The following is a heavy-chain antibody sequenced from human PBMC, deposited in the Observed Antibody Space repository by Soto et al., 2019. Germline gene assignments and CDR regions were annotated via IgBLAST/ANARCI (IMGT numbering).Heavy chain of an antibody. D-gene: IGHD1-7*01. Sequence: QVQLVQSGAEVKKPGSSVKISCKASGGTFRTNAFSWVRQAPGQGLEWMGGIIPIFPTPDYAQKFQGRVTITAYESTTTPYMGMSSLGLEDTATYCGARVTGGQQSRGNFCSRMHGSGQGPTVPVSS. J-gene: IGHJ6*02. CDR2: IIPIFPTP. CDR1: GGTFRTNA. V-gene: IGHV1-69*12. CDR3: ARVTGGQQSRGNFCSRMHG.